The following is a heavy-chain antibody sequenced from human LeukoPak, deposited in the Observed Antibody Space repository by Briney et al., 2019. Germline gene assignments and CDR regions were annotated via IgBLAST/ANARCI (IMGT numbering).Heavy chain of an antibody. CDR2: INPNSGGT. CDR3: ARDRPPRYSSSWYGPPPRDRATFFDY. Sequence: ASVKVSCKASGYTFRSYGISWVRQAPGQGLEWMGWINPNSGGTNYAQKFQGRVTMTRDTSISTAYMELSRLRSDDTAVYYCARDRPPRYSSSWYGPPPRDRATFFDYWGQGTLVTVSS. CDR1: GYTFRSYG. J-gene: IGHJ4*02. D-gene: IGHD6-13*01. V-gene: IGHV1-2*02.